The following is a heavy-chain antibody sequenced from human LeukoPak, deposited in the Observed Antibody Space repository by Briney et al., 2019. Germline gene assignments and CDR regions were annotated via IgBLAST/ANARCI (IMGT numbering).Heavy chain of an antibody. D-gene: IGHD3-3*01. CDR2: IYTSGRT. J-gene: IGHJ5*02. V-gene: IGHV4-4*07. Sequence: SETLSLACTVSGGSIGRYYWSWIRQPAGKGLEWIGRIYTSGRTDYNPSLKSRVTISVDTSKNQFSLKLSSVTAADTAVYYCARGVVGNYDFWSGYQNWFDPWGQGTLVTVSS. CDR3: ARGVVGNYDFWSGYQNWFDP. CDR1: GGSIGRYY.